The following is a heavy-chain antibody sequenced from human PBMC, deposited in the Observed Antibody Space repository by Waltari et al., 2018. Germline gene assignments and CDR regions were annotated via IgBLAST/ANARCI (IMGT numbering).Heavy chain of an antibody. CDR3: ARDESSLLAP. Sequence: QVQLVQSGGEVKTPGASVKVSCKSSGYPFISYGVSWVRQAPGQGLEWMAWISAYTGDTKYSPKLLGRVTVTTDTSMSTAYMELRSLRSDDTAVYYCARDESSLLAPWGQGTLVTVSS. J-gene: IGHJ5*02. V-gene: IGHV1-18*01. D-gene: IGHD6-6*01. CDR2: ISAYTGDT. CDR1: GYPFISYG.